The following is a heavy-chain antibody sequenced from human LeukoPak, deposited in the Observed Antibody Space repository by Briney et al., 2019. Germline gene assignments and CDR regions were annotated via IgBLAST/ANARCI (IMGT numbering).Heavy chain of an antibody. V-gene: IGHV3-74*01. CDR1: GFTFSIYW. J-gene: IGHJ3*02. CDR3: AREDTAMAFDI. Sequence: GGSLRLSCTASGFTFSIYWMHWVRQAPGKGLVWVSRIKSDGSTTSYADFVKGRFTISRDNAKNTLYLQMNSLRAEDTVVYYCAREDTAMAFDIWGQGTMVTVSS. CDR2: IKSDGSTT. D-gene: IGHD5-18*01.